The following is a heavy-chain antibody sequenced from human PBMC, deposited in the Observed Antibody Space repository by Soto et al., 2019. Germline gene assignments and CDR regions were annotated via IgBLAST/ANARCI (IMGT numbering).Heavy chain of an antibody. CDR1: GFTFGDYA. V-gene: IGHV3-9*01. Sequence: PGGSLRLSCAASGFTFGDYAMHWVRQVPGRGLEWVSGVSWTNISFGYADSVTGRFTISRDNAKNSLYLQMNSLRREDTAFYYCAKDRNTAMVTGDFDYWGQGTLVTVSS. CDR3: AKDRNTAMVTGDFDY. CDR2: VSWTNISF. D-gene: IGHD5-18*01. J-gene: IGHJ4*01.